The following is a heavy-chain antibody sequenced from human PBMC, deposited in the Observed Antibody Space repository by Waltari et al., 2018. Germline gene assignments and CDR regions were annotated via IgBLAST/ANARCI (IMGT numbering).Heavy chain of an antibody. D-gene: IGHD5-12*01. Sequence: QVQLGQSGAEVKKPGSSVKVSCQASGGTFRRYPIIWLRQAPGQGLEWMGGIIPILGIANYAQKFQGRVTITADESTSTAYMELSSLRSEDTAVYYCASGSQGWLQGDYWGQGTLVTVSS. CDR1: GGTFRRYP. V-gene: IGHV1-69*04. CDR3: ASGSQGWLQGDY. J-gene: IGHJ4*02. CDR2: IIPILGIA.